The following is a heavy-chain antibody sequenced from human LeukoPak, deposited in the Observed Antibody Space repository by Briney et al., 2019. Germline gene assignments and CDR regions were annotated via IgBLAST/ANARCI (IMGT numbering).Heavy chain of an antibody. CDR1: GFTFSSYG. Sequence: GRSLRLPCAASGFTFSSYGMHWVRQAPGKGLEWVAVIWYDGGNKYYADSVKGRFTISRDNSKNTLYLQMDSLKAEDTAVYYCGDLGSAPTDHWGQGTLVTVSS. CDR3: GDLGSAPTDH. J-gene: IGHJ4*02. D-gene: IGHD3-10*01. CDR2: IWYDGGNK. V-gene: IGHV3-33*01.